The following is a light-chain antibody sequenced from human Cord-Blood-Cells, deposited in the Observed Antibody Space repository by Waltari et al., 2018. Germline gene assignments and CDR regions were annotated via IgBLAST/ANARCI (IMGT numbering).Light chain of an antibody. CDR3: AAWDDSLSGPV. J-gene: IGLJ3*02. CDR2: RNN. Sequence: QSVLTQPPSASGTPGQRVTISCSGSSSNIGSNYVYWYQQLPGTAPKLLIYRNNQRPSGVPDRCSGSKSGTSASLAISGLRSEDEADYYCAAWDDSLSGPVFGVGTKLTVL. V-gene: IGLV1-47*01. CDR1: SSNIGSNY.